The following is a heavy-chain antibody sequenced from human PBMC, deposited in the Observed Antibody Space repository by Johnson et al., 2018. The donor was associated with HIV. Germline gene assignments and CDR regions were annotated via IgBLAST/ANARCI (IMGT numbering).Heavy chain of an antibody. J-gene: IGHJ3*02. CDR1: GFTFSSYG. D-gene: IGHD3-10*01. CDR3: ARGLRSGLIIGGAFDI. CDR2: ISYDGRHK. Sequence: QVQLVESGGGVVQPGRSLRVSCAASGFTFSSYGMHWVRQAPGKGLEWVAIISYDGRHKFYADSVKGRFTISRDNSKNTLYLQMNSLRAEDTAVYYCARGLRSGLIIGGAFDIWGQGTMVTVSS. V-gene: IGHV3-30*03.